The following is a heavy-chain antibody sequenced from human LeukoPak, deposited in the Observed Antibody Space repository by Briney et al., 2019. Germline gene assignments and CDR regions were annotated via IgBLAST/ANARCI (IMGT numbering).Heavy chain of an antibody. Sequence: GGSLRLSCAASGFTFSSYAMHWVRQAPGKGLEWVAVISYDGSNKYYADSVKGRFTISRDNSKNTLYLQMNSLRAEDTAVYYCARDSEAVVTASEYFQHWGQGTLVTVSS. D-gene: IGHD2-21*02. V-gene: IGHV3-30-3*01. J-gene: IGHJ1*01. CDR3: ARDSEAVVTASEYFQH. CDR1: GFTFSSYA. CDR2: ISYDGSNK.